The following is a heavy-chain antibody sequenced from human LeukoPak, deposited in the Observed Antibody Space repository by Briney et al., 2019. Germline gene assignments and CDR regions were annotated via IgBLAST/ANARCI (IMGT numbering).Heavy chain of an antibody. Sequence: VASVKVSCKTSGYTFSIYGISWVRQAPGQGLEWMGWISTYNGNTDYPQKHQGRVTMTTDTFTSTAYMELRSLRSDDTAVYYCARHCSGGSCQSAWFDPWGQGTLVTVSS. CDR1: GYTFSIYG. J-gene: IGHJ5*02. CDR3: ARHCSGGSCQSAWFDP. CDR2: ISTYNGNT. V-gene: IGHV1-18*01. D-gene: IGHD2-15*01.